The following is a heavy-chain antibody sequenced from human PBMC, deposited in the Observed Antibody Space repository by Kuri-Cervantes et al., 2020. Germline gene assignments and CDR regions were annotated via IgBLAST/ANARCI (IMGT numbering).Heavy chain of an antibody. Sequence: ASVKVSCKVSGYSLTDLSMHWVRLAPGRGLECLGGFDPEDGETIYAQKFQGRVTMTEDTSTDTAYMELSSLRSEDTAVYYCARGELYGSGNPSLDYCGQGTLVTVSS. J-gene: IGHJ4*02. D-gene: IGHD6-19*01. V-gene: IGHV1-24*01. CDR3: ARGELYGSGNPSLDY. CDR2: FDPEDGET. CDR1: GYSLTDLS.